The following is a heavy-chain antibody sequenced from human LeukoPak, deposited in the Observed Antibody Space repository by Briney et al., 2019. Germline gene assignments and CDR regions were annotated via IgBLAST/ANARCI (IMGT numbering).Heavy chain of an antibody. D-gene: IGHD3-22*01. Sequence: ASVKVSCKASGYTFTSYYMHWVRQAPGQGLERMGIINPSGGSTSYAQKFQGRVTMTRDTSTSTVYMELSSLRSEDTAVYYCARGGYYDSSGYTGVFYWGQGTLVTVSS. CDR3: ARGGYYDSSGYTGVFY. J-gene: IGHJ4*02. V-gene: IGHV1-46*01. CDR1: GYTFTSYY. CDR2: INPSGGST.